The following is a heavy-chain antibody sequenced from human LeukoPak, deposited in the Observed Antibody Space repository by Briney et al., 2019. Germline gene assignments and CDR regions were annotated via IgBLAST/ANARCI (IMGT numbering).Heavy chain of an antibody. D-gene: IGHD3-10*01. V-gene: IGHV3-9*03. Sequence: GRSLRLSCAASGFTFDDYAMRWVRQAPGKGLEWVSGISWNSGFIGYADSVKGRFTISRDNAKNSLYLQMNSLRAEDMALYYCAKGLYGSGSYPDYWGQGTLVTVSS. J-gene: IGHJ4*02. CDR1: GFTFDDYA. CDR3: AKGLYGSGSYPDY. CDR2: ISWNSGFI.